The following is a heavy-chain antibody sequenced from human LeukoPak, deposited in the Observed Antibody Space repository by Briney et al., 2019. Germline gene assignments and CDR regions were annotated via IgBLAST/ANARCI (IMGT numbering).Heavy chain of an antibody. D-gene: IGHD6-13*01. CDR1: GGTFSSYA. V-gene: IGHV1-69*13. CDR2: IIPIFGTA. J-gene: IGHJ4*02. Sequence: SVKVSCKASGGTFSSYAISWVRQAPGQGLEWMGGIIPIFGTANYAQKFQGRVTITADESTSTAYMELRSLRSDDTAVYYCARAYIGHSTRAKPTGPFDYWGQGTLVTVSS. CDR3: ARAYIGHSTRAKPTGPFDY.